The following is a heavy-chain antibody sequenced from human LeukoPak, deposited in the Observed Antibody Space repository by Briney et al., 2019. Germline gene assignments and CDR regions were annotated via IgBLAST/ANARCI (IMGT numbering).Heavy chain of an antibody. J-gene: IGHJ5*02. Sequence: EASVKVSCKASGYTFTSYPMHWVRQAPGQRLEWMGWVNAGNGNTKYSQKFQGRVTITRDTSASTGYMELSSLRSEDTAVYYCARGLDDSSGYPFDPWGQGTLVTVSS. CDR1: GYTFTSYP. CDR3: ARGLDDSSGYPFDP. V-gene: IGHV1-3*01. CDR2: VNAGNGNT. D-gene: IGHD3-22*01.